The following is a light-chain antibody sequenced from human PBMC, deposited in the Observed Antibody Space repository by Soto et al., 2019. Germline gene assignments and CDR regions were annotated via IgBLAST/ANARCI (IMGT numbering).Light chain of an antibody. CDR2: RAS. CDR3: QQYATFPRT. V-gene: IGKV1-5*03. CDR1: QSIIRW. J-gene: IGKJ1*01. Sequence: DIQRTQYPSTLSASVGDRITITCRASQSIIRWLAWYQQKPGKAPKLLMYRASTLESGVPSRFSGSGSGTEVTLTISSLQPDDFATYHCQQYATFPRTFGQGTKVDIK.